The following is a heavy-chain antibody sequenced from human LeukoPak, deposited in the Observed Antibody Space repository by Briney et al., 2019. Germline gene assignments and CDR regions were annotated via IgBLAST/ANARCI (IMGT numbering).Heavy chain of an antibody. CDR2: INHSGST. V-gene: IGHV4-34*01. CDR1: GGSFSGYY. CDR3: ARFNYYDSSGYYSFDY. J-gene: IGHJ4*02. Sequence: SETLSLTCAVYGGSFSGYYWSWIRQPPGKGLEGIGEINHSGSTNYNPSLKSRVTISVDTSKNQFSLKLSSVTAADTAVYYCARFNYYDSSGYYSFDYWGQGTLVTVSS. D-gene: IGHD3-22*01.